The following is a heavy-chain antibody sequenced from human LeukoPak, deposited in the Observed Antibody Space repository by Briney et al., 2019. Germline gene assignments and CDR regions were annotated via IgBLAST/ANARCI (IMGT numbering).Heavy chain of an antibody. V-gene: IGHV3-23*01. CDR1: GFTFSGYA. D-gene: IGHD3-10*01. J-gene: IGHJ3*02. CDR3: ARAMYGSGSYYDAFDI. Sequence: GGSLRLSCEASGFTFSGYAMSWVRQAPGKGLEWVSSINAFGARTYYADSVKGRFTISRDNSKNTLYLQMNSLRAEDTAVYYCARAMYGSGSYYDAFDIWGQGTMVTVSS. CDR2: INAFGART.